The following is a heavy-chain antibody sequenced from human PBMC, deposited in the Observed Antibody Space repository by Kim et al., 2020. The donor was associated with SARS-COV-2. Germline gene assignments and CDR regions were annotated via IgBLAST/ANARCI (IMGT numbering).Heavy chain of an antibody. Sequence: SETLSLTCSVSGESLTSFYWSWIRQPPGKGLEWIGHIYYSGSTDYNPSLKSRVTMSIDTSKNQFSLKLRSVTTADTAVYFCERNPNGGFDPWGQGTLVTVSS. CDR2: IYYSGST. D-gene: IGHD4-17*01. CDR1: GESLTSFY. V-gene: IGHV4-59*01. J-gene: IGHJ5*02. CDR3: ERNPNGGFDP.